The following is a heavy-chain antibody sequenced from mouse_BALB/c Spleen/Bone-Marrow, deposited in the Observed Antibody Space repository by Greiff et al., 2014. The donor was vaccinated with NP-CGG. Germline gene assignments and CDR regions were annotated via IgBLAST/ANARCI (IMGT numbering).Heavy chain of an antibody. V-gene: IGHV1-69*02. CDR1: GYTFTRFY. J-gene: IGHJ2*01. CDR3: ARWGYLDY. D-gene: IGHD3-1*01. CDR2: IDPSDSYI. Sequence: VHLVESGAEFAKPGASVRLSCKASGYTFTRFYIHWVKQRPGQDLEWIGEIDPSDSYINYNQKFKGKATLTVDKSSSTAYVQLSSLTSEDSALYYCARWGYLDYWGQGTTLTVSS.